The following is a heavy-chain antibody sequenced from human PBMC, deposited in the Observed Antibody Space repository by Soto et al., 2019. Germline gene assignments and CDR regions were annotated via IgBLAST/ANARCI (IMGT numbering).Heavy chain of an antibody. CDR1: GGTFNNYP. Sequence: QVQLVQSGAEVKKPGSSVKVSCKASGGTFNNYPITWVLQAPGEGLEWMGGSIPIFDTANYAQKFQGGVTNSVDESTSTAYMELSSLRSEDTAVYYCARGRGYSGDDHYYYFDMDVWGQGTTVTVSS. J-gene: IGHJ6*02. CDR3: ARGRGYSGDDHYYYFDMDV. V-gene: IGHV1-69*01. CDR2: SIPIFDTA. D-gene: IGHD5-12*01.